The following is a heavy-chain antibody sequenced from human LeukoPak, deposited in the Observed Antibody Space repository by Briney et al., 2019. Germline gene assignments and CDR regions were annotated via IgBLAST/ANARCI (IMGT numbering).Heavy chain of an antibody. CDR3: ARRPPRAATGSYYFYGMDV. CDR1: GGSISSYY. Sequence: SETLSLTCTVSGGSISSYYWSWIRQPPGKGLEWIGYIYYSGSTNHNPSLKSRVTISVDTSKNQFSLKLSSVTAADTAVYYCARRPPRAATGSYYFYGMDVWGQGTTVTVSS. V-gene: IGHV4-59*08. CDR2: IYYSGST. D-gene: IGHD6-13*01. J-gene: IGHJ6*02.